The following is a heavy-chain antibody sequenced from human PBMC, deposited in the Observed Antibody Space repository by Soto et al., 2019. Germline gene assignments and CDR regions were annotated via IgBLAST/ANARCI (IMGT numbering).Heavy chain of an antibody. V-gene: IGHV4-61*01. CDR3: ARDGDTSGYYYFDY. CDR1: GGSVSSGSYY. CDR2: INYSGST. Sequence: SETLSLTFTVSGGSVSSGSYYWTWMRQPPGKGLEWIGYINYSGSTSYNPSLKGRVAISADTSKKQFSLKVSSVTAADTAVYYCARDGDTSGYYYFDYWGQGTLVTVSS. J-gene: IGHJ4*02. D-gene: IGHD3-22*01.